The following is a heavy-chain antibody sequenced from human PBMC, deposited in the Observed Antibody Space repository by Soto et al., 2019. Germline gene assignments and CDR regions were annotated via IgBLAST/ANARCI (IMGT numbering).Heavy chain of an antibody. CDR2: ISVYNGYT. Sequence: QVQLVQSGAEVKKPGASVKVSCKASGYTFTSYGISWVRQAPGQGLEWMGWISVYNGYTNYAQKLQGRVTMTTDTSTSRGYMEVRSLRFDDTAVYYCARGSSYYGSGSYAFWGQGTLVTDSS. CDR1: GYTFTSYG. D-gene: IGHD3-10*01. V-gene: IGHV1-18*01. J-gene: IGHJ4*02. CDR3: ARGSSYYGSGSYAF.